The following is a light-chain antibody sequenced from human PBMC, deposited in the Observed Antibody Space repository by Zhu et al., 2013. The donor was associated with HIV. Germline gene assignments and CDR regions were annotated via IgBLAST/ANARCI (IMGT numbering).Light chain of an antibody. V-gene: IGKV1-5*01. CDR2: DAS. CDR3: QHVNSNAA. J-gene: IGKJ3*01. CDR1: RNIGNS. Sequence: DIQVTQSPSTLSTSVGDRVAITCRASRNIGNSLAWYQQTPGKAPKLLIYDASSLESGVPSRFNGSGSGTQFTLTITSLQPDDFATYYCQHVNSNAAFGPGTKVDV.